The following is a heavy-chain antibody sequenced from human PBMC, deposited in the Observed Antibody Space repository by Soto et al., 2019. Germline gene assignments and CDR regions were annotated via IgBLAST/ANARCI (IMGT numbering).Heavy chain of an antibody. D-gene: IGHD2-2*01. V-gene: IGHV1-2*02. CDR3: ARAPGRGYCNNTSCYSFRGFYWYDP. J-gene: IGHJ5*02. CDR1: GYTFIDYH. Sequence: ASVKVSCKASGYTFIDYHMHWVRQAPGQGLEWMGWINPNSGGTSYAQKFQGRVTMTRATSISTAYMELSSVTSDDTAVYYCARAPGRGYCNNTSCYSFRGFYWYDPWGQGTLVTVS. CDR2: INPNSGGT.